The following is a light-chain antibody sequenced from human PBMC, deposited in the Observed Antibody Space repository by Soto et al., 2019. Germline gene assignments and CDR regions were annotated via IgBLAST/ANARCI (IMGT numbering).Light chain of an antibody. J-gene: IGLJ3*02. CDR3: AAWDDSLRGWV. CDR1: NSFIGSNY. V-gene: IGLV1-47*01. CDR2: RNN. Sequence: QSVLTQPPSASVTPGQRDTISCSGSNSFIGSNYFYWYQQVPGMAPKLLIYRNNERPSGVPDRFSGSRSGTSASLAISGLRSEDEADYYCAAWDDSLRGWVFGGGTKLTVL.